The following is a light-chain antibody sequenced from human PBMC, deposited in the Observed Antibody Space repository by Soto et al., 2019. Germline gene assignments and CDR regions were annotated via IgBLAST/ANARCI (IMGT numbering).Light chain of an antibody. V-gene: IGLV2-8*01. CDR1: SSDVGGYTY. J-gene: IGLJ1*01. Sequence: QSALTQPPSASGSLGQSVTISFTGTSSDVGGYTYVSLYQQHPGKGPKLIIYDVTQRPSGVPDRFSGSKSGNTASLTVSGLQSEEEADYYRSSYAVSNNYVFGTGTKLTVL. CDR2: DVT. CDR3: SSYAVSNNYV.